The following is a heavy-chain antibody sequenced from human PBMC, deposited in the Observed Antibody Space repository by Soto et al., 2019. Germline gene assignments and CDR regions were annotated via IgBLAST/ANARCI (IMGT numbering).Heavy chain of an antibody. CDR2: IYYSGST. J-gene: IGHJ4*02. CDR1: GGSVSSGSYF. Sequence: KPSETLSLTCTVSGGSVSSGSYFWSWIRQPPGKGLEWIGCIYYSGSTNYNPSPKNRVTISADTSKNRFSLRLRSATAADTAVYYCARDLQLGLFYYWGQGTPVTVSS. D-gene: IGHD4-4*01. V-gene: IGHV4-61*01. CDR3: ARDLQLGLFYY.